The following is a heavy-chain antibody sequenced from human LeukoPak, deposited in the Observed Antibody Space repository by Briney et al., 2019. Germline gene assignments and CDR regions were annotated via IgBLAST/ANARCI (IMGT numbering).Heavy chain of an antibody. CDR2: IKQDGSEK. V-gene: IGHV3-7*01. CDR3: ARDESSSGYCSGGSCYSITPGWFDP. J-gene: IGHJ5*02. D-gene: IGHD2-15*01. Sequence: GGSLRLSCAASGFTFSSYWMSWVRQAPGKGLEWVANIKQDGSEKYYVDSVKGRFTISRDNAKNSLYLQMNSLRAEDTAVYYCARDESSSGYCSGGSCYSITPGWFDPWGQGTPVTVSS. CDR1: GFTFSSYW.